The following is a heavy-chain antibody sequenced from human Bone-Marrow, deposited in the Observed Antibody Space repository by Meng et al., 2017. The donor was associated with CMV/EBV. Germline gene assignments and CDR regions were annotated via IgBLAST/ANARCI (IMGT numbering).Heavy chain of an antibody. Sequence: GESLKISCAASGFTFSSYCMSWVRQATGKGLEWVANTKQDGSEKYSVDSVKGRFTISRDNAKNSLYLQMNSLRAEDTAVYYCARDKGTMYSSGRGAFDIWGQGTMAAVSS. J-gene: IGHJ3*02. CDR3: ARDKGTMYSSGRGAFDI. CDR1: GFTFSSYC. V-gene: IGHV3-7*01. D-gene: IGHD6-19*01. CDR2: TKQDGSEK.